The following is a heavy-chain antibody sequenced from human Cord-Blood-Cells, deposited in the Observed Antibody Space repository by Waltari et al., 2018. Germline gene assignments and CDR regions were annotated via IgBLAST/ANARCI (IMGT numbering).Heavy chain of an antibody. CDR2: IYHIGST. CDR3: ARTDTYYYGSGSYYFGY. CDR1: GYSISSGYY. J-gene: IGHJ4*02. V-gene: IGHV4-38-2*01. D-gene: IGHD3-10*01. Sequence: QVQLQESCPGLVKPSETLSLTCAVSGYSISSGYYWGWLRQPPGKGLEWIGSIYHIGSTYYNPSLKSRVTITVDTSKNQFALKLSSVTAADTAVYYCARTDTYYYGSGSYYFGYWGQGTLVTVSS.